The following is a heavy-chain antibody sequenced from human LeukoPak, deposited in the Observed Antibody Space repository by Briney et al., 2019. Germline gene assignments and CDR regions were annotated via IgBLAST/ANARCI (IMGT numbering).Heavy chain of an antibody. J-gene: IGHJ3*02. V-gene: IGHV3-30*03. CDR1: GFTFSSYG. D-gene: IGHD3-22*01. CDR2: ISYDGSNK. Sequence: GGSLRLSCAASGFTFSSYGMHWVRQAPGKGLEWVAVISYDGSNKYYADSVKGRFTISRDNSKNTLYLQMNSLRAEDTAVYYCARDPRHYYDSSGYRVDAFDIWGQGTMVTVSS. CDR3: ARDPRHYYDSSGYRVDAFDI.